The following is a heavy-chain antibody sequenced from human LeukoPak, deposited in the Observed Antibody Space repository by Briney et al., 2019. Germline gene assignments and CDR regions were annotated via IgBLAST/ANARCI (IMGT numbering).Heavy chain of an antibody. J-gene: IGHJ4*02. Sequence: GASVKDSCKASGYTLTSYDINWVRQASGQGLEWMGRMNPNSGNKGYAQKFQVRVTITRNTSISTAYMERSSLRSEYTAVYYCARATYSSIGFDYWGQGTLVTVSS. V-gene: IGHV1-8*03. CDR2: MNPNSGNK. CDR1: GYTLTSYD. CDR3: ARATYSSIGFDY. D-gene: IGHD6-13*01.